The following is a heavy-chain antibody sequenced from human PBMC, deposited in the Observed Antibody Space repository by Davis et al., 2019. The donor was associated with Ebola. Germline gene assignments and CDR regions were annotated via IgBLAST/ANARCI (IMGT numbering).Heavy chain of an antibody. D-gene: IGHD3-22*01. V-gene: IGHV3-33*01. CDR3: VRDPAPGDSITGDAFDI. J-gene: IGHJ3*02. Sequence: GESLKIPCAASGFTFSSYGMHWVRQAPGKGLEWVAVIWYDGSKKYYADPVKGRFTISRDNSKNTLYLQMNSLRAEDTAVYYCVRDPAPGDSITGDAFDIWGQGTMVTVSS. CDR2: IWYDGSKK. CDR1: GFTFSSYG.